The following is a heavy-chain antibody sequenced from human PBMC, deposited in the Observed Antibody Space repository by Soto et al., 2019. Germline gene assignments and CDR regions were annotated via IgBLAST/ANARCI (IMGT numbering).Heavy chain of an antibody. Sequence: QVQLVESGGGVVHPGRSLRLSCAASGFTFSSYDMHWVRQAPGQGLEWVAVIWYAGSNKYYGDSVKGRFTISRDNSKNTLYLQVNSLRAEDTAVYYCVRVLYASESFDSEEAPYGMDVWGQGTTVTVSS. CDR2: IWYAGSNK. J-gene: IGHJ6*02. D-gene: IGHD3-10*01. CDR3: VRVLYASESFDSEEAPYGMDV. V-gene: IGHV3-33*01. CDR1: GFTFSSYD.